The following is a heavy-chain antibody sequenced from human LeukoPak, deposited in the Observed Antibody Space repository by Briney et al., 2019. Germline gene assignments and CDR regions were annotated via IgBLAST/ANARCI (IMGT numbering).Heavy chain of an antibody. CDR2: INPSDSTT. CDR3: ARAMYYDILTGHKGGFDP. V-gene: IGHV1-46*01. J-gene: IGHJ5*02. CDR1: GYSFTTYY. Sequence: ASVKVSCKASGYSFTTYYLHWVRQAPGQGLEWMGVINPSDSTTTYAQKFQGRLTMTRDTSTSTVYMDLSSLRSEDTAAYYCARAMYYDILTGHKGGFDPWGQGTLVTVSS. D-gene: IGHD3-9*01.